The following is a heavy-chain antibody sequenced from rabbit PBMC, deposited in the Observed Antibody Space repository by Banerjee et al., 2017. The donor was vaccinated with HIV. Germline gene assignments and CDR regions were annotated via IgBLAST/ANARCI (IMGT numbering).Heavy chain of an antibody. D-gene: IGHD4-2*01. CDR2: IYTGISGRT. V-gene: IGHV1S40*01. J-gene: IGHJ4*01. Sequence: QSLEESGGDLVKPGASLTLTCTASGFSFSSKYCICWVRQAPGKGLEWIGCIYTGISGRTYYASWVNGRFTISKTSSTVTLQLNSLTAADTATYFCARSAGYGGGDHTYFNLWGPGTLVTVS. CDR1: GFSFSSKYC. CDR3: ARSAGYGGGDHTYFNL.